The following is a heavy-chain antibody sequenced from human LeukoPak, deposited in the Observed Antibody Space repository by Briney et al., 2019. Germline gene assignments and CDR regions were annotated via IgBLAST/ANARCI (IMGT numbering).Heavy chain of an antibody. CDR1: GFTVSSNY. V-gene: IGHV3-53*01. J-gene: IGHJ4*02. CDR3: ASPGYSSSWYLGY. Sequence: PGGSLRLSCAASGFTVSSNYMSWVRQAPGKGLEWVSVIYSGGSTYYADSVKGRFTISRDNSKNTLYLQMNSLRAEDTAVYYCASPGYSSSWYLGYWGQGTLVTVSS. D-gene: IGHD6-13*01. CDR2: IYSGGST.